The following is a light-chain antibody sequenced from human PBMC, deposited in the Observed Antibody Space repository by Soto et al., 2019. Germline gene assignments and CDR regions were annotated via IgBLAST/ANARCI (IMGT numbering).Light chain of an antibody. V-gene: IGKV3-11*01. CDR2: DAS. J-gene: IGKJ4*01. Sequence: EIVFSQSPATPSFSSGERNNPPCRASQSVSSYLAWYQQKPGQAPRLLIYDASNRATGIPARFSGSGSGTVFTLTISSLEPEDFAVYYCQQRSNWLTFGGGTKVDIK. CDR1: QSVSSY. CDR3: QQRSNWLT.